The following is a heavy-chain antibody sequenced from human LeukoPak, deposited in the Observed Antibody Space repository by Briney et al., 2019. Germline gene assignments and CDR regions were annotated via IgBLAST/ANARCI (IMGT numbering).Heavy chain of an antibody. D-gene: IGHD2-2*02. Sequence: SETLSLTCAVSGCPISSGYYWGWIRQPPGKGLEWIGSIYHSGSTYYNPSLKSRVTISVDTSKNQFSLKLSSVTAADTAVYYCARPSLVPAAIMNWGQGTLVTVSS. J-gene: IGHJ4*02. CDR1: GCPISSGYY. CDR3: ARPSLVPAAIMN. CDR2: IYHSGST. V-gene: IGHV4-38-2*01.